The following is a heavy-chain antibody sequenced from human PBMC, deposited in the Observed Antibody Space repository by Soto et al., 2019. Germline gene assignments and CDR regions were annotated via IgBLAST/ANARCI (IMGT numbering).Heavy chain of an antibody. V-gene: IGHV1-8*01. D-gene: IGHD1-1*01. CDR3: ARGQGTEVWFDP. CDR1: GYTFTSYD. J-gene: IGHJ5*02. Sequence: QVQLVQSGAEVKKPGASVKVSCKASGYTFTSYDINWVRQATGQGLEWMGWMNPNSGNTGYAQKFQGRVTMTRNTSISTGYMGVSSLRSEDPAVDYCARGQGTEVWFDPWGQGTLVTVSS. CDR2: MNPNSGNT.